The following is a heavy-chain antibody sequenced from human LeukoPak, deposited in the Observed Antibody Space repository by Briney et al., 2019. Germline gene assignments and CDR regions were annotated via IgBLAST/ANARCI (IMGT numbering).Heavy chain of an antibody. J-gene: IGHJ4*02. CDR3: AKTSGGLRGYFDY. CDR1: GFTFDDYT. V-gene: IGHV3-43*01. D-gene: IGHD4-17*01. CDR2: ISWDGGKT. Sequence: GGSLRLSCAASGFTFDDYTMHWVRQAPGKGLEWVSFISWDGGKTYYADSVRGRFTISRDNSKNTLYLQMNSLRAEDTAVYYCAKTSGGLRGYFDYWGQGTLVTVSS.